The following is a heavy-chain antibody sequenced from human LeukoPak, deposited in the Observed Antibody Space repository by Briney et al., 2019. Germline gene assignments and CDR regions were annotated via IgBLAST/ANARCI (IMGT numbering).Heavy chain of an antibody. CDR1: GLPFTTYW. CDR3: ARPLMYYYGSETYFWFDP. D-gene: IGHD3-10*01. Sequence: GGSLRFSCQALGLPFTTYWMGWFGRAPGKGLEWLANIKQDGTEKYYVDSVKGRFTISRDNAKNSLSLQMNNLRAEDTAVYYCARPLMYYYGSETYFWFDPWGQGTLVTVSS. CDR2: IKQDGTEK. J-gene: IGHJ5*02. V-gene: IGHV3-7*01.